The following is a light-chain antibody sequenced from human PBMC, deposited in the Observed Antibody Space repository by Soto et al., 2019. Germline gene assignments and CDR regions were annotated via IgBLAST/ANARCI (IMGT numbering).Light chain of an antibody. CDR3: CSYAGTYTHYV. J-gene: IGLJ1*01. CDR1: SSDVGVYNY. CDR2: DVS. V-gene: IGLV2-11*01. Sequence: QSALTQPRSVSGSPGQSVTISCTGTSSDVGVYNYVSWYQQHPGTAPKLMIYDVSKRPSGVPDRFSVSKSGNTASLTISGLQAEDEADYYCCSYAGTYTHYVFGTGTKLTVL.